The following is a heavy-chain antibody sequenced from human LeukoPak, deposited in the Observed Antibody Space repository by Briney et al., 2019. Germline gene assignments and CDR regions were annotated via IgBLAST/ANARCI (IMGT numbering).Heavy chain of an antibody. CDR3: ATEPRYFDWPNLYY. J-gene: IGHJ4*02. D-gene: IGHD3-9*01. CDR2: FDPEDGET. Sequence: ASVKVSCKVSGYTLTELSMHWVRQAPGKGLEWMGGFDPEDGETIYAQRFQGRVTMTEDTSTDTAYMELSSLRSEDTAVYYCATEPRYFDWPNLYYWGQGTLVTVS. CDR1: GYTLTELS. V-gene: IGHV1-24*01.